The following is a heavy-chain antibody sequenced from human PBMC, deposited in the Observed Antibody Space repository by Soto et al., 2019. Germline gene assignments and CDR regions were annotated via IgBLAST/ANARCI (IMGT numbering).Heavy chain of an antibody. CDR1: GYTFTDYA. V-gene: IGHV1-3*01. Sequence: HVELVQSGADVKKPGASVTISCKASGYTFTDYALHWVRQAPGQRLEWMGWMNAGVGNTLYSQKFQGRITITRDTSASTAYMESNSLKSADPAIYYCARDTGYPFGSFNYWGPGTLVTVSS. J-gene: IGHJ4*02. CDR3: ARDTGYPFGSFNY. D-gene: IGHD5-18*01. CDR2: MNAGVGNT.